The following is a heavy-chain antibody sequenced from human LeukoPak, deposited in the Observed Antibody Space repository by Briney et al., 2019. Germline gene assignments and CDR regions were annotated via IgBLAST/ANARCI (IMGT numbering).Heavy chain of an antibody. J-gene: IGHJ4*02. CDR3: AKDRQVVMYYFDY. V-gene: IGHV3-23*01. CDR2: ISGTGATT. D-gene: IGHD3-22*01. Sequence: GGSLRLSCAASGLTFSTYAMSWVHQAPGKGLEWVSGISGTGATTYYADSVKGRFTISRDNSKNTVYLQMNSLRAEDTAVYYCAKDRQVVMYYFDYWGQGTLVTVSS. CDR1: GLTFSTYA.